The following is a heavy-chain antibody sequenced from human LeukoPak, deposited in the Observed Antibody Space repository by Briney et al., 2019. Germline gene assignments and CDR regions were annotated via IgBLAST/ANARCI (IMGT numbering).Heavy chain of an antibody. CDR1: GGSISSGGYS. Sequence: PSETLSLTCAVSGGSISSGGYSWSWIRQPPGKGLEWIGEISHSGSTNYNPSLKSRVTISVDTSKNQFSLKLSSVTAADTAVYYCARGRGIVVVPAHDILTGYYPDFDYWGQGTLVTVSS. D-gene: IGHD3-9*01. V-gene: IGHV4-34*01. CDR2: ISHSGST. J-gene: IGHJ4*02. CDR3: ARGRGIVVVPAHDILTGYYPDFDY.